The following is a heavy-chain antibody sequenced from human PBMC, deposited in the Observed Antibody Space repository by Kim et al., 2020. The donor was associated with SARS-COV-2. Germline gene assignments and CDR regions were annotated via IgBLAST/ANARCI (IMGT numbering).Heavy chain of an antibody. CDR1: GFTFDDYA. J-gene: IGHJ4*02. CDR3: AKGLVPAAINLALGYFDY. Sequence: GGSLRLSCAASGFTFDDYAMHWVRQAPGKGLEWVSGISWNSGSIGYADSVKGRFTISRDNAKNSLYLQMNSLRAEDTALYYCAKGLVPAAINLALGYFDYWGQGTLVTVSS. CDR2: ISWNSGSI. V-gene: IGHV3-9*01. D-gene: IGHD2-2*02.